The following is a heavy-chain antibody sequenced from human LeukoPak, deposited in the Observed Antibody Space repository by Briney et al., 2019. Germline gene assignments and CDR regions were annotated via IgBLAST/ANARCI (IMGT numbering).Heavy chain of an antibody. D-gene: IGHD3-22*01. CDR3: ARDDSRGFDY. J-gene: IGHJ4*02. CDR2: ISTSSIYI. Sequence: PGGSLRLSCAASGFTFSSYSMNWVRQAPGKGLEWVSSISTSSIYIYYADSVKGRFTISRGNAKNSLYLQMNSLRAEDTAVYYCARDDSRGFDYWGQGTLVTVSS. CDR1: GFTFSSYS. V-gene: IGHV3-21*01.